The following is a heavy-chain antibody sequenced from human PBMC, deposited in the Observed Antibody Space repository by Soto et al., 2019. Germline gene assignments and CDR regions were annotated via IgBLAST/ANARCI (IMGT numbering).Heavy chain of an antibody. CDR3: AAILRYFDWLPYYYYGMDV. J-gene: IGHJ6*02. CDR1: GFTFTSSA. D-gene: IGHD3-9*01. Sequence: GASVKVSCKASGFTFTSSAMQWVRQARGQRLEWIGWIVVGSGNTNYAQKFQERVTITRDMSTSTAYMELSSLRSEDTAVYYCAAILRYFDWLPYYYYGMDVWGQGTTVTVSS. CDR2: IVVGSGNT. V-gene: IGHV1-58*02.